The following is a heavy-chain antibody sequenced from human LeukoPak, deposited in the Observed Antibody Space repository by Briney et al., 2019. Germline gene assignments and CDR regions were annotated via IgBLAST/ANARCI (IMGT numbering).Heavy chain of an antibody. CDR3: ARYFAVPDGGGFDY. CDR1: GYTFSGHY. V-gene: IGHV1-2*02. Sequence: ASVKVSCKASGYTFSGHYMHWVRQAPGQGLEWLGWINPITGDTKYAQKFQGSVTMTRDTSISTVYMELSGLTSGDTAIYYCARYFAVPDGGGFDYWGQGTLVTVSS. D-gene: IGHD3-9*01. J-gene: IGHJ4*02. CDR2: INPITGDT.